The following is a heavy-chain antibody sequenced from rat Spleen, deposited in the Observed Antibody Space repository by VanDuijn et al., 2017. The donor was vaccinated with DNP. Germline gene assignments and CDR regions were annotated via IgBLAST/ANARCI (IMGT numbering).Heavy chain of an antibody. J-gene: IGHJ4*01. CDR3: ATEAIAAAMDA. V-gene: IGHV5S10*01. CDR1: GFTFSDYN. D-gene: IGHD1-2*01. CDR2: IIYDGSRT. Sequence: EVQLVESGRGLVQPGRSLKLSCAASGFTFSDYNMAWVRQAPKTGLEWVATIIYDGSRTYYRDSVKGRFTISRDNAKSTLYLQMDSLRSEDTATYYCATEAIAAAMDAWGQGTSVTVSS.